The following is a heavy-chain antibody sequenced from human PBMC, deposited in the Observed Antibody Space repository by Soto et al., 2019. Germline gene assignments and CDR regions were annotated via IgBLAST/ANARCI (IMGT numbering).Heavy chain of an antibody. D-gene: IGHD2-21*01. CDR2: ISSSVSTI. CDR1: GFTFSDYY. Sequence: GGSLRLSCAASGFTFSDYYMSWIRQVPGKGLEWVSYISSSVSTIYYADSVKGRFTISRDNAKNSLYLQMNRLRVEDTAVYYCARAASPYGYFDYWGEGTLVTVSS. V-gene: IGHV3-11*01. J-gene: IGHJ4*02. CDR3: ARAASPYGYFDY.